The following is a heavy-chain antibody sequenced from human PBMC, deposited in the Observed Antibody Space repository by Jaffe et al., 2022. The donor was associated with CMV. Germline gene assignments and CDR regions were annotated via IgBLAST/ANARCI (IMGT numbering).Heavy chain of an antibody. CDR2: IDGAGGT. D-gene: IGHD6-13*01. CDR3: ARALSGSAWYEADKYYMDV. Sequence: EVQLVESGGGLVQPGGSLRLSCAASGFSVSSNYMNWVRQTPGKGLEWVSLIDGAGGTYYSDSVKGRFSISRDNSKNTLYLQMSSLRVEDTAVFYCARALSGSAWYEADKYYMDVWGKGTPVTVSS. J-gene: IGHJ6*03. CDR1: GFSVSSNY. V-gene: IGHV3-66*01.